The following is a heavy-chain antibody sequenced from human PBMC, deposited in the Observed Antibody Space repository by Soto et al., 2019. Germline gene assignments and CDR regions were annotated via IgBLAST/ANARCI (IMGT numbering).Heavy chain of an antibody. J-gene: IGHJ4*02. CDR3: ARGEFRGGEIDY. CDR2: IYYNGGT. D-gene: IGHD3-10*01. Sequence: QVQLQESGPGLVKPSETLSLTCTVSGGSISTFYWSWIRQPPGKGLEWIGYIYYNGGTNYNPSLKSRVTISVDTSKNQFSLRLSSVTAADTAVYYCARGEFRGGEIDYWGQGTLVTVSS. V-gene: IGHV4-59*01. CDR1: GGSISTFY.